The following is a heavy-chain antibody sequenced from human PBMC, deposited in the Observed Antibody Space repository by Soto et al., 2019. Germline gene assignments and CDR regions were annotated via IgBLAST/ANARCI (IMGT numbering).Heavy chain of an antibody. CDR1: GFTFSSYA. Sequence: PGGSLRLSCAASGFTFSSYAMSWVRQAPGKGLEWVSAISGSGGSTYYADSVKGRFTISRDNSKNTLYLQMNSLRAEDTAVYYCAKPSAAHQTVSWFDPWGQGTLVTVSS. D-gene: IGHD6-6*01. V-gene: IGHV3-23*01. CDR3: AKPSAAHQTVSWFDP. J-gene: IGHJ5*02. CDR2: ISGSGGST.